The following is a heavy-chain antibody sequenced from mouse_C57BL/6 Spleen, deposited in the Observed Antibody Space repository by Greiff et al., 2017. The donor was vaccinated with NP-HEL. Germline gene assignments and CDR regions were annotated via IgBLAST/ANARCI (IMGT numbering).Heavy chain of an antibody. CDR1: GYTFTSYW. V-gene: IGHV1-52*01. CDR3: ARTTVVGNWYFDV. D-gene: IGHD1-1*01. CDR2: IDPSDSET. Sequence: QVQLQQPGAELVRPGSSVKLSCKASGYTFTSYWMHWVKQRPIQGLEWIGNIDPSDSETHYNQKFKDKATLTVDKSSSTAYMQLSSLTSEDSAVYYCARTTVVGNWYFDVWGTGTTVTVSS. J-gene: IGHJ1*03.